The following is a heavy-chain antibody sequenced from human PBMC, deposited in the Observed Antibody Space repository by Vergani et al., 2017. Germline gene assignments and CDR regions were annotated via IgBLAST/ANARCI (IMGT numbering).Heavy chain of an antibody. D-gene: IGHD6-6*01. J-gene: IGHJ6*02. Sequence: QVQLQESGPGLVKPSETLSLTCTVSGGSVSSGSYYWSWIRQPPGKGLEWIGYIYYSGSTNYNPSLKSRVTISVDTSKTQFSLKLSTVTAADTAVYYCAGGQLGDSIYYYYGMDVWGQGTTVTVSS. CDR1: GGSVSSGSYY. V-gene: IGHV4-61*01. CDR2: IYYSGST. CDR3: AGGQLGDSIYYYYGMDV.